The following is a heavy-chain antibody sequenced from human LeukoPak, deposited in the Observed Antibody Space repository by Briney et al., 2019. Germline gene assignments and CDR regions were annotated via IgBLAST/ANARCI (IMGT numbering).Heavy chain of an antibody. J-gene: IGHJ5*02. V-gene: IGHV3-23*01. CDR3: AKGGNWNSEGRFDP. Sequence: GGSLRLSCAASGFTFTTYGMHWVRQAPGKGLEWVSAISGSGGRTYYAGSVKGRFTISRDNSKNTLSLQMNSLRAEDTAVYYCAKGGNWNSEGRFDPWGQGTLVTVSS. D-gene: IGHD1-7*01. CDR1: GFTFTTYG. CDR2: ISGSGGRT.